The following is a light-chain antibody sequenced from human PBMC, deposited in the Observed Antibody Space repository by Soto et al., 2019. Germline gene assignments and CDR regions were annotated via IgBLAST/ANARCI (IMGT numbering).Light chain of an antibody. CDR2: KAS. Sequence: DIQMTQSPSTLSASVGDRVTITCRASQSISSWLAWYQQKPGKAPKLLIYKASSLESGVPSRFSGSGSGTXXXXXXXXXXXXXXATXYCQXYNSYPRGLTFGPGTKVDIK. CDR3: QXYNSYPRGLT. V-gene: IGKV1-5*03. J-gene: IGKJ3*01. CDR1: QSISSW.